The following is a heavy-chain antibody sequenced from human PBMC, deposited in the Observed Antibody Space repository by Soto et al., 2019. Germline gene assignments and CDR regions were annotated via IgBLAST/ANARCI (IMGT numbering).Heavy chain of an antibody. CDR1: GGSINDYS. V-gene: IGHV4-4*07. J-gene: IGHJ5*02. Sequence: SETLSLTCTVPGGSINDYSWVWIRQPAGKGLQWMGGIFSSGSTNYNPSLKGRITMSLDTSKNQFSLQLNSATATDTAVYFCARDQGVVATADNWFDPWGQGILVTVSS. D-gene: IGHD2-21*02. CDR3: ARDQGVVATADNWFDP. CDR2: IFSSGST.